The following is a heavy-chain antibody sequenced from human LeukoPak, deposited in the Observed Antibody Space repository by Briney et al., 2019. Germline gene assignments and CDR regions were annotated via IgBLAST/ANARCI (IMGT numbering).Heavy chain of an antibody. Sequence: PSETLSLTCTVYAGSISSYYWSWIRQPPGKGLEWIGYIYYSGSTNYNPSLKSRVTISVDTSKNQFALKLSSVTAADTAVYYCAGTRLNDFWSGYHMDVWGKGTTVTVSS. J-gene: IGHJ6*03. CDR1: AGSISSYY. CDR3: AGTRLNDFWSGYHMDV. V-gene: IGHV4-59*01. D-gene: IGHD3-3*01. CDR2: IYYSGST.